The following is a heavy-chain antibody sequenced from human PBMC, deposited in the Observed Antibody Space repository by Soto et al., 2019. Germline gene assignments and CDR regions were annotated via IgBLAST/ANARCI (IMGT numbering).Heavy chain of an antibody. J-gene: IGHJ5*02. Sequence: QVQLQESGPGVVKPSETLSLSCTVSGGSISKFYWSWIRKTAGKGLEWMGRVYATGTTDYNPSLRSRVSMSVDISKKTFSLRLTSVTAADTGVYYCVRDGSKTLRDWFDPWGQEKSVTVSS. V-gene: IGHV4-4*07. CDR1: GGSISKFY. CDR3: VRDGSKTLRDWFDP. CDR2: VYATGTT.